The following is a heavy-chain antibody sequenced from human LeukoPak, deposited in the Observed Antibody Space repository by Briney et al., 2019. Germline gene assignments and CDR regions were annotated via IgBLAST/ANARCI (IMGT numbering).Heavy chain of an antibody. D-gene: IGHD3-10*01. V-gene: IGHV4/OR15-8*02. Sequence: PSETLSLTCVVSGDSMTNNWWSWVRQAPGKGLEWIGEVYHSGSTTYNPSLKSRVTMSMDTSRTQFSLKLSSVTAADTAVYYCASPTSGSYYGDAFDIWGQGTMVTVSS. CDR2: VYHSGST. CDR3: ASPTSGSYYGDAFDI. CDR1: GDSMTNNW. J-gene: IGHJ3*02.